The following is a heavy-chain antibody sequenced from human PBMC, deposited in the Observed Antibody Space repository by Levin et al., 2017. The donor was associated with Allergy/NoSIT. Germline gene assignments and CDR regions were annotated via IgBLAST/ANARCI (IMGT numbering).Heavy chain of an antibody. J-gene: IGHJ1*01. D-gene: IGHD6-19*01. CDR2: MNPNSGNT. V-gene: IGHV1-8*02. CDR1: GYTFTSYD. Sequence: GESLKISCKASGYTFTSYDINWVRQATGQGLEWMGWMNPNSGNTGYAQKFQGRVTMTRNTSISTAYMELSSLRSEDTAVYYCASGRGWSVWYDVASQHWGQGTLVTVSS. CDR3: ASGRGWSVWYDVASQH.